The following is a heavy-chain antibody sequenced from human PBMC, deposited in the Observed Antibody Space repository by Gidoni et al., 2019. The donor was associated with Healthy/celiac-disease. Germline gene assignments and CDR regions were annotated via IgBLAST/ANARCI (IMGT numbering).Heavy chain of an antibody. CDR2: ISGSGGST. CDR1: GLTFSSYA. CDR3: AKDVWYSYGYLSYFDY. Sequence: EVQLLESGGGLVQPGGSLRLSCAASGLTFSSYAMSWVRQAPGKGLEWVSAISGSGGSTYYADSVKGRFTISRDNSKNTLYLQMNSLRAEDTAVYYCAKDVWYSYGYLSYFDYWGQGTLVTVSS. V-gene: IGHV3-23*01. J-gene: IGHJ4*02. D-gene: IGHD5-18*01.